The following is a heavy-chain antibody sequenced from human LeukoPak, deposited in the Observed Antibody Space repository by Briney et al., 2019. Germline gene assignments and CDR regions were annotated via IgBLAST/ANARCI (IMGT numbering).Heavy chain of an antibody. CDR3: ARVFRIAAAGIDY. V-gene: IGHV4-39*07. D-gene: IGHD6-13*01. J-gene: IGHJ4*02. CDR2: IYYSGST. Sequence: SESLSLTCTVSGGSISSSSYYWGWIRQPPGKGLEWIGSIYYSGSTYYNPSLKSRVTISVDTSKNQFSLKLSSVTAADTAVYYCARVFRIAAAGIDYWGQGTLVTVSS. CDR1: GGSISSSSYY.